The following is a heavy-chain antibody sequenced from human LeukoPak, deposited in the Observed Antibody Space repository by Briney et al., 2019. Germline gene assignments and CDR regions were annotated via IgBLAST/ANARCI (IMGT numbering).Heavy chain of an antibody. CDR1: GGSISSYY. Sequence: MPSETLSLTCTVSGGSISSYYWSWIRQPPGKGLERIGYIYYSGSTNYNPSLKSRVTISVDTSKNQFSLKLSSVTAADTAVYYCARRSALRYFDWYFDYWGQGTLVTVSS. D-gene: IGHD3-9*01. CDR3: ARRSALRYFDWYFDY. V-gene: IGHV4-59*08. CDR2: IYYSGST. J-gene: IGHJ4*02.